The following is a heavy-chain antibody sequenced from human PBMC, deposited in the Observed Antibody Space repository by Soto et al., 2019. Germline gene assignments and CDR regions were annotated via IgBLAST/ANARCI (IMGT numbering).Heavy chain of an antibody. CDR1: GFTFSSYA. V-gene: IGHV3-64*01. D-gene: IGHD2-15*01. J-gene: IGHJ3*02. Sequence: EVQLVESGGGLVQPGGSLRLSCAASGFTFSSYAMHWVRQAPGKGLEYVSAISSNGGSTYYANSVKGRFTISRDNSKNTLYLQVGSLRAEDMAVYYCARGGGSYCSGGSCYLHDAFDIWGQGTMVTVSS. CDR2: ISSNGGST. CDR3: ARGGGSYCSGGSCYLHDAFDI.